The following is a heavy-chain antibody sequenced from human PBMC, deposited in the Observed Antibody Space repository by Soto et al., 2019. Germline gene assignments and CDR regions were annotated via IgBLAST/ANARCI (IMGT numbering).Heavy chain of an antibody. D-gene: IGHD2-2*01. CDR3: GRVVPGAEAWFGP. CDR2: ISLYSDGT. Sequence: VSVKVSCKTSGYTFSNYGITWVRQAPGQPLEWLGWISLYSDGTNYAQKFQGRVSMTTDTSTTTAYMELRSLRSDDTAVYYCGRVVPGAEAWFGPWGQGTLVTVSS. CDR1: GYTFSNYG. J-gene: IGHJ5*02. V-gene: IGHV1-18*01.